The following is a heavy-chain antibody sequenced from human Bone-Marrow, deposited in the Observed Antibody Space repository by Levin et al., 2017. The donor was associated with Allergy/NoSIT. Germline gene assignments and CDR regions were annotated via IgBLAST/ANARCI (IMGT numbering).Heavy chain of an antibody. V-gene: IGHV5-51*01. CDR2: IYPGDSNT. J-gene: IGHJ4*02. CDR3: ARPNSDSSPFDY. D-gene: IGHD2-21*01. Sequence: GESLKISCTTSGYSFAHYWIAWVRQVPGKGLEWMGSIYPGDSNTKYSPSFQGQVTISTDKSIGAAFLQWSGLKASDPAIYFCARPNSDSSPFDYWGQGTLVIVSS. CDR1: GYSFAHYW.